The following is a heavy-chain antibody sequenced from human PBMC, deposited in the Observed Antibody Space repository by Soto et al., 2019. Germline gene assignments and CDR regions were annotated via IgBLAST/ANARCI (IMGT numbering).Heavy chain of an antibody. D-gene: IGHD3-3*01. V-gene: IGHV4-34*01. CDR1: GGSFSGYY. J-gene: IGHJ6*02. Sequence: PSETLSLTCAVYGGSFSGYYWSWIRQPPGKGLEWIGEINHSGSTNYNPSLKSRVTISVDTSKNQFSLKLSSVTAADTAVYYCARFGGEGFWSGSNGHYYYGMDVWGQGTTVTVSS. CDR2: INHSGST. CDR3: ARFGGEGFWSGSNGHYYYGMDV.